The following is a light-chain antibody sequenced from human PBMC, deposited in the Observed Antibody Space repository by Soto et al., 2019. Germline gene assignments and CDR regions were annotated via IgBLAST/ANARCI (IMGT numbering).Light chain of an antibody. J-gene: IGKJ1*01. CDR2: GAS. V-gene: IGKV3-15*01. CDR3: QQYNTWPPT. CDR1: QSVRSN. Sequence: EIVMTQSPATLSVSPGERVTLSCRASQSVRSNLAWYQQKPGQAPRLLIYGASTRATGIPARFSGGGSGTEFTLTISSLQSEDFALYYCQQYNTWPPTFGQGTKVDIK.